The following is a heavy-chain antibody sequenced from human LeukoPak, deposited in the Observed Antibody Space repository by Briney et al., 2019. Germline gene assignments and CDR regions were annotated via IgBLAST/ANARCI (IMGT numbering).Heavy chain of an antibody. Sequence: GGSMRLSCAASGFTVSSNYMSWVRQAPGKGLEWVSVIYSGGSTYYADSVKGRFTISRDNSKNTLYLQMNSLRAEDTAVYYCARDGPYGDYSDYWGQGTLVTVSS. CDR1: GFTVSSNY. V-gene: IGHV3-53*01. CDR2: IYSGGST. J-gene: IGHJ4*02. D-gene: IGHD4-17*01. CDR3: ARDGPYGDYSDY.